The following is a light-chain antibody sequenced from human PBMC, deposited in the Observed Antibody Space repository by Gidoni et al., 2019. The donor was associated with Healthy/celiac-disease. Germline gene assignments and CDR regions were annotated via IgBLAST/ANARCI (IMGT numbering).Light chain of an antibody. J-gene: IGKJ2*01. CDR1: QSVSSSY. V-gene: IGKV3-20*01. CDR2: CAS. Sequence: EIVLTQSPGNLSLSPGERATLSCRASQSVSSSYLAWYQQTPGQAPRLLIYCASSRATGIPDRFSGSASGTDFTLSISRLEPEDFAVYYCQQYGSSLYTFGQGTKLEIK. CDR3: QQYGSSLYT.